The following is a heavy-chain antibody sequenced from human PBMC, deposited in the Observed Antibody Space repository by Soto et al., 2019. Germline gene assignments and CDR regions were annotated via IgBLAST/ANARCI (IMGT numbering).Heavy chain of an antibody. CDR1: GGTFSSDS. Sequence: APAKVSWKASGGTFSSDSSRWVRQAPGQGLEWMGGIIPIFGTANYAQKFQGRVTITADKSTSTAYMELSSLRSEDTAVYYCASMYVVTAISHYYYGMDVWGQGTTVTVSS. D-gene: IGHD2-21*02. V-gene: IGHV1-69*06. CDR2: IIPIFGTA. J-gene: IGHJ6*02. CDR3: ASMYVVTAISHYYYGMDV.